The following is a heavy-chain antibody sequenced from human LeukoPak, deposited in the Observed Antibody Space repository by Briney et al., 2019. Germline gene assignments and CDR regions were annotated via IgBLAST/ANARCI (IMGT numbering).Heavy chain of an antibody. D-gene: IGHD3-10*01. CDR3: ARPAVYGTDNWFDP. CDR2: INTNTGNP. CDR1: GYTFTTYA. Sequence: ASVKVSCKASGYTFTTYAINWVRQAPGQGLEWMGWINTNTGNPTYAQGFTGRFVFSFDTSVSTAYLQISSLKPEDTAVYYCARPAVYGTDNWFDPWGQGTLVTVSS. J-gene: IGHJ5*02. V-gene: IGHV7-4-1*02.